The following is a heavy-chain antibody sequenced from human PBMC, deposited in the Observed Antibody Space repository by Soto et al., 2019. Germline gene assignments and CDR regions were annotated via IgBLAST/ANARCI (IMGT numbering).Heavy chain of an antibody. J-gene: IGHJ6*02. D-gene: IGHD6-6*01. Sequence: VSVKVSCKASGYTFTGYYMHWVRQAPGQGLEWMGWINPNSGGTNYAQKFQGWVTMTRDTSISTAYMELSRLRSDDTAVYYCARDQRNRWLVRGYYYGMDVWGQGTTVTVSS. CDR1: GYTFTGYY. CDR3: ARDQRNRWLVRGYYYGMDV. CDR2: INPNSGGT. V-gene: IGHV1-2*04.